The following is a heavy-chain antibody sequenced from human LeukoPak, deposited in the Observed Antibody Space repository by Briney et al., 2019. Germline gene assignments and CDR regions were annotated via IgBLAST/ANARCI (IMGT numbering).Heavy chain of an antibody. Sequence: SEILSLTCTVSGGSFSSGDYYWSWIRQPPGKGLEWIGYIYYSGSTNYNPSLKSRVTISVDTSKNQFSLKLSSVTAADTAVYYCARDRSVVRAIDYWGQGTLVTVSS. J-gene: IGHJ4*02. D-gene: IGHD2-21*01. CDR1: GGSFSSGDYY. CDR3: ARDRSVVRAIDY. V-gene: IGHV4-61*08. CDR2: IYYSGST.